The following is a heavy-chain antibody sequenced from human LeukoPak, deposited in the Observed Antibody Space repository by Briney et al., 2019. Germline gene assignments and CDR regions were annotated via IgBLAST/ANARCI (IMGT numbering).Heavy chain of an antibody. CDR2: IGTAGDT. CDR3: VRVAKERVGGVYYFDY. CDR1: GFPFSDYD. J-gene: IGHJ4*02. V-gene: IGHV3-13*01. Sequence: PGGSLRLSCAASGFPFSDYDMHWVRQATGKGLEWVSAIGTAGDTYYTGSVKGRFTISRENAKNSLYLQMNSLRAGDTAVYYCVRVAKERVGGVYYFDYWGQGTPVTVSS. D-gene: IGHD1-1*01.